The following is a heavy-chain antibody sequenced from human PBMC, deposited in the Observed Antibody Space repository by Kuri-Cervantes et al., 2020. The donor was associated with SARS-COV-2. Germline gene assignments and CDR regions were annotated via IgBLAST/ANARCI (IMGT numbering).Heavy chain of an antibody. CDR3: ARGPPAQTTSPSFDY. Sequence: SETLSLTCAFYGESFSGYYWNWIRQSPGKGLEWIGEVNHRGSTNYNPSLKSRVTISVDTSKNQFSLKLSSVTAADTAVYYCARGPPAQTTSPSFDYWGQGTLVTVSS. V-gene: IGHV4-34*01. J-gene: IGHJ4*02. CDR2: VNHRGST. CDR1: GESFSGYY. D-gene: IGHD4-11*01.